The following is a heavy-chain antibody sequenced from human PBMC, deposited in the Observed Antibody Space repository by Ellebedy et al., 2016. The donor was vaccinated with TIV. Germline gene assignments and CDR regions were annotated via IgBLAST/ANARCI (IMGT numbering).Heavy chain of an antibody. D-gene: IGHD6-13*01. CDR1: GDTFTNYW. CDR3: ARRLALHSNTWYAQYYFDY. CDR2: IYPGDSDT. Sequence: GESLKISCRGSGDTFTNYWIGWVRQMPGKGLEWMGIIYPGDSDTRYSPSFQGQVTISADKSTRTAYLQWSSLKASDTAMYYCARRLALHSNTWYAQYYFDYWGQGTLVTVSS. V-gene: IGHV5-51*01. J-gene: IGHJ4*02.